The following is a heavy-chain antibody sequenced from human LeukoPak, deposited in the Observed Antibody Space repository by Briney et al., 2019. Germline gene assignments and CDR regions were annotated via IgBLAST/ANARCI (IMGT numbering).Heavy chain of an antibody. CDR2: IYPGDSDT. D-gene: IGHD3-10*01. Sequence: GESLKISCKGSGYSFTSYWIGWVRQMPGKGLEWMGIIYPGDSDTRYSPSFQGQVTISADKSISTAYLQWSSLKASDTAMYYCGRSLDGSGSYYLNWFDPWGQGTLVTVSS. CDR3: GRSLDGSGSYYLNWFDP. V-gene: IGHV5-51*01. CDR1: GYSFTSYW. J-gene: IGHJ5*02.